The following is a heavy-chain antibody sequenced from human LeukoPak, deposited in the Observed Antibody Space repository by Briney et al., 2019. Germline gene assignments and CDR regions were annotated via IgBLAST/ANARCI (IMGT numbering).Heavy chain of an antibody. J-gene: IGHJ4*02. CDR1: GFTFSSYA. Sequence: PGGSLRLSCAASGFTFSSYAMHWVRQAPGKGLEWVSAISGSDGSTNYADSVKGRFSISRDNSKNTLYLHMKSLTAEDTAVYYCAKELYGWYYDYWGQGTLVTVSS. CDR3: AKELYGWYYDY. V-gene: IGHV3-23*01. D-gene: IGHD6-19*01. CDR2: ISGSDGST.